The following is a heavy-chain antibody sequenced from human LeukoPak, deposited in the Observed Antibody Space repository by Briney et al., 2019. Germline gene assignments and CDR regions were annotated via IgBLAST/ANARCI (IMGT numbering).Heavy chain of an antibody. Sequence: GGSLRLSCVASGITFSTYWMGWVRQAPGKGLEWVANINQDGSEKYSVDSVEGRFTISRDNAKNSLYLQMNSLRAEDTAVYYRAELGITMIGGVWGKGTTVTISS. CDR3: AELGITMIGGV. D-gene: IGHD3-10*02. CDR1: GITFSTYW. J-gene: IGHJ6*04. V-gene: IGHV3-7*01. CDR2: INQDGSEK.